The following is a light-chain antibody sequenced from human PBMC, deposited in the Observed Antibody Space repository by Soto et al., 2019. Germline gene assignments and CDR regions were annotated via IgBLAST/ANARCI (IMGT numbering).Light chain of an antibody. Sequence: EIVLTQSPGTLSLSPGERATLSCRASQSVSSGFLAWYQQKPGQAPSLLIYGASSRATGIPDRFSGSGSGTDFTLTISRPEPEDFAVYYCQQYDSSPVTFGQGTKVEIK. CDR1: QSVSSGF. V-gene: IGKV3-20*01. CDR3: QQYDSSPVT. J-gene: IGKJ1*01. CDR2: GAS.